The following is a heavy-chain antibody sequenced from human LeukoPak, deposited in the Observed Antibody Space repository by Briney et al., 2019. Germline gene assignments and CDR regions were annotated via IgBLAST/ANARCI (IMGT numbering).Heavy chain of an antibody. Sequence: ASVKVSCKASGYTFTSYGISWVRQAPGQGLEWMGWISAYNGNTNYAQKLQGRVTMTTDTSTSTAYMELRSLRSDDTAVYYCARVISVAGTGDYWGQGALVTVSS. CDR3: ARVISVAGTGDY. V-gene: IGHV1-18*01. J-gene: IGHJ4*02. CDR1: GYTFTSYG. CDR2: ISAYNGNT. D-gene: IGHD6-19*01.